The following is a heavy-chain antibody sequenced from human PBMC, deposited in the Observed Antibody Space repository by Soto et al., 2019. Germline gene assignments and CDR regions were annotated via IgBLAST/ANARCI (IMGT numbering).Heavy chain of an antibody. CDR2: VSGVGDVT. CDR3: VRKIVGTTTSGAYWYFDV. D-gene: IGHD1-26*01. V-gene: IGHV3-23*01. J-gene: IGHJ2*01. Sequence: EVQLLESGGGLVQPGGSLRLSCAASGFTFSSFAMNWVRQAPGKGLGWVSGVSGVGDVTFYADSVKGRFTISRVQSKNTLYLQMNSLRAEDTAVYYCVRKIVGTTTSGAYWYFDVWGRGTLVTVSS. CDR1: GFTFSSFA.